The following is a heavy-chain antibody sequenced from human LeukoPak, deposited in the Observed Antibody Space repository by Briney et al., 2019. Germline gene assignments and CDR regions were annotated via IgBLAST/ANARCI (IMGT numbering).Heavy chain of an antibody. J-gene: IGHJ4*02. D-gene: IGHD5-24*01. CDR2: IYYSGST. V-gene: IGHV4-30-4*08. Sequence: SQTLSLTCTVSGGSISSGDYYWSWIRQPPGKGLEWIGYIYYSGSTYYNPSLKSRVTISVDTSKNQFSLKLSSVTAADTAVYYCARDVEIEMATSAGFDYWGQGTLVTVSS. CDR1: GGSISSGDYY. CDR3: ARDVEIEMATSAGFDY.